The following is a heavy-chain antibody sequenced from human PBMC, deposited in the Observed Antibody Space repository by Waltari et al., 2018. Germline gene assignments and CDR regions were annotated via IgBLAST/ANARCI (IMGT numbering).Heavy chain of an antibody. D-gene: IGHD3-10*01. Sequence: EVQLLESGGGLVQPGGSLRLSCAASGFTFSSYAMSWVRQAPGKGLKWVAAIGGTGDSTDYADSVKGRFTISRDSSKNTLYLQMDSLRAEDTAVYYCAKQFGSGSYYLDYWGQGTLVTVSS. J-gene: IGHJ4*02. CDR3: AKQFGSGSYYLDY. CDR1: GFTFSSYA. CDR2: IGGTGDST. V-gene: IGHV3-23*01.